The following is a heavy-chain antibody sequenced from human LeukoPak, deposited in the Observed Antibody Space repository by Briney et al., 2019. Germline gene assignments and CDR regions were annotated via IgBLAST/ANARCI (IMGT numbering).Heavy chain of an antibody. V-gene: IGHV3-20*04. CDR3: ARSGSGSYRSYVDY. Sequence: GGSLRLSCAASGFTFDDYGMSWVRQAPGKGLEWVSGINWNGGSTGYADSVKGRFTISRDNAKNSLYLQMNSLRAEDTALYYCARSGSGSYRSYVDYWGQGTLVAVSS. J-gene: IGHJ4*02. D-gene: IGHD3-10*01. CDR2: INWNGGST. CDR1: GFTFDDYG.